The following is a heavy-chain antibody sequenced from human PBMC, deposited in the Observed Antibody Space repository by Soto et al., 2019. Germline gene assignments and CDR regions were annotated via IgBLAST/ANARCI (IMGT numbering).Heavy chain of an antibody. J-gene: IGHJ5*02. CDR2: TTPSSGNT. V-gene: IGHV1-8*02. CDR3: GRVEAIPSPNTFDP. Sequence: QVQLVQSGAELKKPGALVQVSCKASGYTFTSYDINWVRQAAGKGLEWVGWTTPSSGNTGYAQNFQGRVTMTRDTSRSTPYMELNNLRAEDTAIYDGGRVEAIPSPNTFDPWGQGTLVTVS. CDR1: GYTFTSYD. D-gene: IGHD2-2*02.